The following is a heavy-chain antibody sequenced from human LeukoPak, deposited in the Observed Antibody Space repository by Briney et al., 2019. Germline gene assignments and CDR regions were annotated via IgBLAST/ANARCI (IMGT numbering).Heavy chain of an antibody. V-gene: IGHV3-20*04. CDR3: ARRAGAYSHPYDY. CDR2: INWIGTTT. CDR1: GFTFDDYG. J-gene: IGHJ4*02. Sequence: GGSLRLSCAASGFTFDDYGMDWVRQAPGKGLEWVSGINWIGTTTDYADSVKGRFTISRDNAKKYLYLQMSSLRAEDTAVYYCARRAGAYSHPYDYWGQGTLVTVSS. D-gene: IGHD4/OR15-4a*01.